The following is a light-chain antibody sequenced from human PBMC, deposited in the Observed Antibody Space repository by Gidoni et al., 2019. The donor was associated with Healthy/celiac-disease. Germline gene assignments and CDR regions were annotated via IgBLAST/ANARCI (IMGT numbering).Light chain of an antibody. CDR1: SLRSYY. J-gene: IGLJ3*02. Sequence: SSELTQDSAVSVGLGQTVRITCQGDSLRSYYASWYQQKPGQAPVLVIYGKNNRPSGIPDRFSGSSSGNTASLTITGAQAEDEADYYCNSRDSSGNHPVFGGGTKLTVL. CDR3: NSRDSSGNHPV. CDR2: GKN. V-gene: IGLV3-19*01.